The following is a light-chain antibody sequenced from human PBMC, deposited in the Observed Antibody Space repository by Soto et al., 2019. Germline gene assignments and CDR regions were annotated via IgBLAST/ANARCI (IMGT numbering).Light chain of an antibody. J-gene: IGKJ2*01. CDR3: QQYNSYSSYT. CDR1: QSINSW. Sequence: IPMTQSPSTLSASVGDRVTITCRASQSINSWLAWYQQKPGKAPKLLIYKASNLESGVPSRFSGSGSGTEFTLTISSLQPDDFATYYCQQYNSYSSYTFGQGTNLEIK. CDR2: KAS. V-gene: IGKV1-5*03.